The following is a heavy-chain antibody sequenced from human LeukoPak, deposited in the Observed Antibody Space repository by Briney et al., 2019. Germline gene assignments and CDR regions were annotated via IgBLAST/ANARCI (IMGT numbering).Heavy chain of an antibody. CDR3: ARDRLRGGNSLDY. Sequence: RGSLRLSCAASGFSFSSQAMHWVRQAPDKGLEWVAVIWYDGSDKYYADSAKGRFTISRDNSKNTLYLQMNSLRAEDTAVYFCARDRLRGGNSLDYWGQGTLVTVSS. V-gene: IGHV3-33*01. D-gene: IGHD4-23*01. CDR1: GFSFSSQA. CDR2: IWYDGSDK. J-gene: IGHJ4*02.